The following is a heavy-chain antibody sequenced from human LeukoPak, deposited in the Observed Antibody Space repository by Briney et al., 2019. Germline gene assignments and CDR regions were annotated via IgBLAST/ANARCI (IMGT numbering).Heavy chain of an antibody. Sequence: SQTLSLTCTVSGGSISSGGYYWSWIRQHPGKGLEWIGYIYYSGSTYYNPSLKSRVTISVDTSKNQFSLKLSSVTAADTAVCYCARVGVNDSSGYHIVYFDYWGQGTLVTVSS. CDR3: ARVGVNDSSGYHIVYFDY. CDR2: IYYSGST. J-gene: IGHJ4*02. D-gene: IGHD3-22*01. V-gene: IGHV4-31*03. CDR1: GGSISSGGYY.